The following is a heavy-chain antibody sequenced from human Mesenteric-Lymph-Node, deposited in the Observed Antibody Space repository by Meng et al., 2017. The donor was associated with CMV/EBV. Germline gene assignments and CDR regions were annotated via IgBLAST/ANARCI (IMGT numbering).Heavy chain of an antibody. V-gene: IGHV4-39*07. CDR3: ARPLSWSGYDFDY. CDR1: GGSISSSSYY. J-gene: IGHJ4*02. CDR2: INHSGST. D-gene: IGHD3-3*01. Sequence: SETLSLTCTVSGGSISSSSYYWGWIRQPPGKGLEWIGEINHSGSTNYNPSLKSRVTISVDTSKNQFSLKLSSVTAADTAVYYCARPLSWSGYDFDYWGQGTLVTVSS.